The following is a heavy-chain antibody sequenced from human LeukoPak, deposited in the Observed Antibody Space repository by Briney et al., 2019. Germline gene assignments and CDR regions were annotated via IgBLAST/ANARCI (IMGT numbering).Heavy chain of an antibody. CDR2: IIPIFGTA. D-gene: IGHD3-10*01. J-gene: IGHJ4*02. CDR3: ARDPIPYYGSGSYYAYYFDY. CDR1: GGTFSSYT. Sequence: SVKVSCKASGGTFSSYTISWVRQAPGQGLEWMGGIIPIFGTANYAQKFQGRVTITADESTSTAYMELRSLRSDDTAVYYCARDPIPYYGSGSYYAYYFDYWGQGTLVTVSS. V-gene: IGHV1-69*13.